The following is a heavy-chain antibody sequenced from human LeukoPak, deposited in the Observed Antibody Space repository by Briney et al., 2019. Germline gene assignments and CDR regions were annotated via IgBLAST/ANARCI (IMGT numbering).Heavy chain of an antibody. CDR2: ISSSGSSI. D-gene: IGHD5-18*01. V-gene: IGHV3-48*03. Sequence: GGSLRLSCTVSGFTFSGYEMNWVRQAPGKGLEWVSYISSSGSSIFYADSVKGRFTISRDNAKNSLYLQMNSLRAEDTAVYYCARRGIQLWPHDDYWGQGTLVTVSS. CDR1: GFTFSGYE. CDR3: ARRGIQLWPHDDY. J-gene: IGHJ4*02.